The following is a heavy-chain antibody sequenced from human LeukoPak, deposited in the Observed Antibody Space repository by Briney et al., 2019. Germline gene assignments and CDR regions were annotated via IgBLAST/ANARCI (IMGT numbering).Heavy chain of an antibody. V-gene: IGHV4-4*07. D-gene: IGHD3-10*01. CDR1: GGSISSYF. J-gene: IGHJ4*02. CDR2: IYTSGST. CDR3: ARGMVRGVGDFDY. Sequence: SETLSLTCTVSGGSISSYFWGWIRQPAGKGLEWIGRIYTSGSTNYNPSLKSRVTTSVDTSKNQFSLKLSSVTAADTAVYYCARGMVRGVGDFDYWGQGTLVTVSS.